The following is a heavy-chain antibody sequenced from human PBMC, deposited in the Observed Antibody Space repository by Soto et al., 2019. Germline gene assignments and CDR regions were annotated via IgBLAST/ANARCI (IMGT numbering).Heavy chain of an antibody. D-gene: IGHD2-2*01. J-gene: IGHJ6*02. CDR2: IYYSGST. V-gene: IGHV4-59*01. Sequence: SETLSLTCTVSGGSISSYYWSWIRQPPGKGLEWIGYIYYSGSTNYNPSLKSRVTISVDTSKNQFSLKLSSVTAADTAVYYCARAPGYCSSTSCYASPYYYYYGMDVWGQGTTVTVSS. CDR3: ARAPGYCSSTSCYASPYYYYYGMDV. CDR1: GGSISSYY.